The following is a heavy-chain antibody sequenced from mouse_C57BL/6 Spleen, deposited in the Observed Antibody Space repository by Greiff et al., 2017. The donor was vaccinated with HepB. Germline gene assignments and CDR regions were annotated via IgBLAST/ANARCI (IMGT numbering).Heavy chain of an antibody. CDR2: ISYSGST. J-gene: IGHJ3*01. V-gene: IGHV3-1*01. Sequence: EVNLVESGPGMVKPSQSLSLTCTVTGYSITSGYDWHWIRHFPGNKLEWMGYISYSGSTNYNPSLKSRISITHDTSKNHFFLKLNSVTTEDTATYYCARDSGYGNYVAYWGQGTLVTVSA. CDR1: GYSITSGYD. CDR3: ARDSGYGNYVAY. D-gene: IGHD2-1*01.